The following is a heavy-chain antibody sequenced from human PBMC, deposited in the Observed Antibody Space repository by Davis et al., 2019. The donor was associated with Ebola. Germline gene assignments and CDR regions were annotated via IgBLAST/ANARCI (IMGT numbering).Heavy chain of an antibody. D-gene: IGHD1-20*01. V-gene: IGHV3-33*01. CDR2: VWSDRTKT. J-gene: IGHJ3*02. Sequence: GESLKISCSVSGFTFSNYAMHWVRQAPGKGLEWVAVVWSDRTKTFYRDSVKGRFTISRDNSKNTLYLQMSSLKASDTARYYCATLRRTITGMDDGFDIWGQGTMVTVS. CDR3: ATLRRTITGMDDGFDI. CDR1: GFTFSNYA.